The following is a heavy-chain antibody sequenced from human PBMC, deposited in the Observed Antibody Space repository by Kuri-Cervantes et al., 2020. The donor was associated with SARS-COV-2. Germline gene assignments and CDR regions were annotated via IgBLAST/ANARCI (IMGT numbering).Heavy chain of an antibody. D-gene: IGHD3-22*01. Sequence: GGSLRLSCAASGFTFSSYAMSWVRQAPGKGLEWVSSISSSSSYIYYADSVKGRFTISRDNAKNSLYLQMNSLRAEDTAAYYCARGSSGYYYEDYFDYWGQGTLVTVSS. J-gene: IGHJ4*02. CDR3: ARGSSGYYYEDYFDY. CDR1: GFTFSSYA. V-gene: IGHV3-21*01. CDR2: ISSSSSYI.